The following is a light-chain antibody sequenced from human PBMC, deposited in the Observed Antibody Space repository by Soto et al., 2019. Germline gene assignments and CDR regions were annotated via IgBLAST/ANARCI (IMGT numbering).Light chain of an antibody. Sequence: DIQMTQSPSSLSASVGDRVTITCRASQSINSYLNWYQKKPGKAPKLLIYAASSLQSGVPSRFSASGSGTEFTLTISSLQPEDFATYYCQQSYSNPWTFGQGTKVEIK. CDR3: QQSYSNPWT. J-gene: IGKJ1*01. CDR2: AAS. CDR1: QSINSY. V-gene: IGKV1-39*01.